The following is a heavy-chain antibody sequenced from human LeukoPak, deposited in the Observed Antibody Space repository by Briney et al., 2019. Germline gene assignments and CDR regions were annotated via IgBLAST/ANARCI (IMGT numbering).Heavy chain of an antibody. CDR1: GYTFTSYY. J-gene: IGHJ4*02. CDR2: MNPNSGNT. Sequence: ASVKVSCKASGYTFTSYYINWVRQATGQGLEWMGWMNPNSGNTGYAQKFQGRVTITRNTSITTAYMELSSLRSEDTAVYYCARGNRGSSSFDYWGQGTLVTVSS. CDR3: ARGNRGSSSFDY. V-gene: IGHV1-8*03. D-gene: IGHD6-6*01.